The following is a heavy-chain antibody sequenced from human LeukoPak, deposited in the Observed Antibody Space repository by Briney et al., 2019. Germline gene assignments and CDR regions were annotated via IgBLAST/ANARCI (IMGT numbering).Heavy chain of an antibody. CDR1: GYSFTSYW. CDR3: ARQVVPALSHFDY. J-gene: IGHJ4*02. CDR2: IYPGDSDT. V-gene: IGHV5-51*01. D-gene: IGHD2-2*01. Sequence: GASLKISCKGSGYSFTSYWIGWVRQMPGKGLEWMGIIYPGDSDTRYSPSFQGQVTISADKSISTAYLQWSSLKASDTAMYYCARQVVPALSHFDYWGQGTLVTVSS.